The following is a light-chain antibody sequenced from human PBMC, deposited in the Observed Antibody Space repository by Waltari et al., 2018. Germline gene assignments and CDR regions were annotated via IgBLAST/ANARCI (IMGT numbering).Light chain of an antibody. Sequence: QSVPTPPPSASGAPGPRVTISCNRSSYNIGAGSDVPWFQQLPGTAPKVLIIRKNNRPSGVPDRFSGSKSGTSASLAITGLQAEDEADYFCQSYDSSLSGSGVFGGGTRLTVL. CDR3: QSYDSSLSGSGV. V-gene: IGLV1-40*01. J-gene: IGLJ3*02. CDR2: RKN. CDR1: SYNIGAGSD.